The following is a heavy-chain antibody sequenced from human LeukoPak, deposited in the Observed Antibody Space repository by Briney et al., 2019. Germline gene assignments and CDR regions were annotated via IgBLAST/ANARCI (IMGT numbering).Heavy chain of an antibody. D-gene: IGHD4-23*01. CDR2: ISSSGSDI. CDR3: ARDYGGSSPFDY. V-gene: IGHV3-48*03. J-gene: IGHJ4*02. CDR1: GFTFSNYE. Sequence: GGSLRLSCAASGFTFSNYEMHWVRQAPGKGLERVSYISSSGSDIYYADSVKGRFTISRDNAKNSLYLHMNSLRAEDTAVYYCARDYGGSSPFDYWGQGTLVTASS.